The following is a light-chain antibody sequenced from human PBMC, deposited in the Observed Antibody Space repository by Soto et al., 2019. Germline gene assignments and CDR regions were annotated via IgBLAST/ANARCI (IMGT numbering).Light chain of an antibody. CDR1: SSDVGTYSY. V-gene: IGLV2-11*01. CDR2: DVY. J-gene: IGLJ1*01. Sequence: SVLTQPRSVSASPGQSVTISCTGTSSDVGTYSYVSWYQQHPGKPPKLMIFDVYKRPSGVPDRFSGSKSGNTASLTLSGLQAEDEADYFCCSYAGTFTYVFGTGTKVTVL. CDR3: CSYAGTFTYV.